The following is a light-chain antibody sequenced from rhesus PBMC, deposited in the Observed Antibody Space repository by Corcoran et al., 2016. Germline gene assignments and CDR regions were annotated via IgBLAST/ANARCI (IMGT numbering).Light chain of an antibody. V-gene: IGKV3-24*04. Sequence: ETVLTQSPATLSLSPGERATLSCRASQSVGSYLAWYQPKPGQAPRPLISGASRGATGIPDGISGMGSGTDVTLSISSLESEDVGIYYCQQSSNLCTFGQGTKVEIK. CDR3: QQSSNLCT. CDR2: GAS. CDR1: QSVGSY. J-gene: IGKJ1*01.